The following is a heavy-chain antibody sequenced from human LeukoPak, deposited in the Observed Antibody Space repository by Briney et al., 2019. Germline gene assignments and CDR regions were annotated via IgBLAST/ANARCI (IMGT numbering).Heavy chain of an antibody. V-gene: IGHV1-46*01. J-gene: IGHJ3*02. Sequence: ASVKVSCKASGYTFTSYYMHWVRQAPGQGLEWMGIINPSGGSTSYAQKFQGRVTMTRDTSTSTVYMELSSLRSEDTAVYYCARGKKTYYDFWSGYYERAFDIWGQGTMVTVSS. CDR3: ARGKKTYYDFWSGYYERAFDI. CDR1: GYTFTSYY. CDR2: INPSGGST. D-gene: IGHD3-3*01.